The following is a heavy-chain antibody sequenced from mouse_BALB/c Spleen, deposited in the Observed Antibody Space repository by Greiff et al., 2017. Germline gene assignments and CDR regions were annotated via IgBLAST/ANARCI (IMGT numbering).Heavy chain of an antibody. Sequence: DVHLVESGGGLVQPGGSRKLSCAASGFTFSSFGMHWVRQAPEKGLEWVAYISSGSSTIYYADTVKGRFTISRDNPKNTLFLQMTSLRSEDTAMYYCARGNFYGSRNYAMDYWGQGTSVTVSS. V-gene: IGHV5-17*02. CDR2: ISSGSSTI. CDR3: ARGNFYGSRNYAMDY. CDR1: GFTFSSFG. D-gene: IGHD1-1*01. J-gene: IGHJ4*01.